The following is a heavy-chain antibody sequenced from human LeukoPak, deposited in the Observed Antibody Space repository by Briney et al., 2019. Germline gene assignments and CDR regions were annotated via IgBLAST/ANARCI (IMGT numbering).Heavy chain of an antibody. CDR2: IYSGGTT. D-gene: IGHD5-18*01. CDR3: ARERYLGYSYALDS. CDR1: GFTFTSYW. Sequence: GGSLRLSCAASGFTFTSYWMTWVRQAPGKGLEWVSVIYSGGTTYYADSVKGRFTISRDDSKNTLYLQMNSLRAEDTAVYYCARERYLGYSYALDSWGQGTLVTVSS. V-gene: IGHV3-53*01. J-gene: IGHJ4*02.